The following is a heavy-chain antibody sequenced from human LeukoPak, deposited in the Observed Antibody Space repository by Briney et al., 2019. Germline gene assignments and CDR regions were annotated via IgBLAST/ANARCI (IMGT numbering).Heavy chain of an antibody. CDR1: GGSISSSSYY. D-gene: IGHD1-14*01. V-gene: IGHV4-39*07. J-gene: IGHJ6*03. Sequence: SETLSLTCTVSGGSISSSSYYWGWIRQPPGKGLEWIGSIYYSGSNYYNPSLKSRVTISVDTSKNQFSLKLSSVTAADTAVYYCARANHFYYYYYMDVWGKGTTVTVSS. CDR3: ARANHFYYYYYMDV. CDR2: IYYSGSN.